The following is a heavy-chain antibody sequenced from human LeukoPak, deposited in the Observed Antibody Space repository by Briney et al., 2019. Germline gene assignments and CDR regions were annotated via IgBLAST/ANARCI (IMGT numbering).Heavy chain of an antibody. CDR1: GYTLTELS. Sequence: ASVKVSCKVSGYTLTELSIHWVRQVPGKGLEWMGGFDPEGGETIYAQKFQGRLTLTEDTSTDTAYMELSSLRSEDTAVYYCVTVRIVPWYSGSAPFDYWGQGTLVTVSS. V-gene: IGHV1-24*01. D-gene: IGHD1-26*01. CDR2: FDPEGGET. J-gene: IGHJ4*02. CDR3: VTVRIVPWYSGSAPFDY.